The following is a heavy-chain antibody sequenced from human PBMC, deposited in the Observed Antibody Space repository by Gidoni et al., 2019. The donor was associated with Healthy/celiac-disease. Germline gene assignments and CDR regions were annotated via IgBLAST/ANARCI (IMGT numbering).Heavy chain of an antibody. CDR1: GGSISSSSYY. CDR2: IYYSGST. D-gene: IGHD7-27*01. Sequence: QLQLQESGPGLVKPSEPLSLTCTVSGGSISSSSYYWGWIRQHPGKGLEWIGSIYYSGSTYYNPSLKSRVTISVDTSKNQFSLKLSSVTAADTAVYYCAIHRLGIEDDAFDIWGQGTMVTVSS. J-gene: IGHJ3*02. V-gene: IGHV4-39*01. CDR3: AIHRLGIEDDAFDI.